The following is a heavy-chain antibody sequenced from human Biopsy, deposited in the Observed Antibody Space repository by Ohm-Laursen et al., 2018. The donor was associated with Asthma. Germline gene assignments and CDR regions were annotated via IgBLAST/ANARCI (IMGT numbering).Heavy chain of an antibody. CDR1: GFTDSRDH. V-gene: IGHV3-53*01. CDR2: MYSGGTS. CDR3: ARGVSSGWSHYYFDY. Sequence: LRLSCAASGFTDSRDHMFWVRQAPRKGLEWVSVMYSGGTSDTADSVRGRFTISRDFYKNTLYLQMDSLRAEDTAVYYCARGVSSGWSHYYFDYWGQGTLVTVSS. J-gene: IGHJ4*02. D-gene: IGHD6-19*01.